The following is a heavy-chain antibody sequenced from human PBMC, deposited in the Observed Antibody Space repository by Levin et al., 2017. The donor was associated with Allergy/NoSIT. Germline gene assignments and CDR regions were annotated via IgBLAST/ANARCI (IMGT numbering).Heavy chain of an antibody. D-gene: IGHD2-21*02. CDR2: INPNSGGT. CDR1: GYTFTGYY. CDR3: ARVQVTTEVYGMDV. V-gene: IGHV1-2*02. J-gene: IGHJ6*02. Sequence: ASVKVSCKASGYTFTGYYMHWVRQAPGQGLEWMGWINPNSGGTNYAQKFQGRVTMTRDTSISTAYMELSRLRSDDTAVYYCARVQVTTEVYGMDVWGQGTTVTVSS.